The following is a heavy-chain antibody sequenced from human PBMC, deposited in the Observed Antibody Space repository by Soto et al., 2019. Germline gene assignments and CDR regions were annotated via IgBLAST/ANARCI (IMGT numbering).Heavy chain of an antibody. Sequence: SVKVSCKASGFTFTSSAVQWVRQARGQRLEWIGWIVVGSGNTNYAQKFQERVTITGDMSTSAAYMELSSLRSEDTAVYYCAAGALYYYDTTGGFDPWGQGTLVTVSS. CDR2: IVVGSGNT. D-gene: IGHD3-22*01. CDR3: AAGALYYYDTTGGFDP. CDR1: GFTFTSSA. V-gene: IGHV1-58*01. J-gene: IGHJ5*02.